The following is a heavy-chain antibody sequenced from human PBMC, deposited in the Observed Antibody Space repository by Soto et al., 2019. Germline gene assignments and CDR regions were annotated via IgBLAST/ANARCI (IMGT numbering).Heavy chain of an antibody. D-gene: IGHD3-10*01. CDR3: AKVADYYGSGVLEDYYGMDV. CDR2: ISGSGGST. J-gene: IGHJ6*02. V-gene: IGHV3-23*01. Sequence: GGSLRLSCAASGFTFSSYAMSWVRQAPGKGLEWVSAISGSGGSTYYADSVKGRFTISRDNSKNTLYLQMNSLRAEDTAVYYCAKVADYYGSGVLEDYYGMDVWGQGTTVTVSS. CDR1: GFTFSSYA.